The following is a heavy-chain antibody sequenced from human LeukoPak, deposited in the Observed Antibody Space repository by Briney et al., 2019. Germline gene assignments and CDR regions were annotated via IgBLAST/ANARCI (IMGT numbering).Heavy chain of an antibody. D-gene: IGHD3-10*01. V-gene: IGHV1-2*02. Sequence: GASVKVSCKASGYTFTAQFIHWVRQAPGQGLEWMGWINPNDGGTNYAQKFKGRVTLTRDTSISTAYMGLTGLTSDGTALYYCASLQYGSATFCPYWGQGTLVTVSS. CDR1: GYTFTAQF. CDR3: ASLQYGSATFCPY. J-gene: IGHJ4*02. CDR2: INPNDGGT.